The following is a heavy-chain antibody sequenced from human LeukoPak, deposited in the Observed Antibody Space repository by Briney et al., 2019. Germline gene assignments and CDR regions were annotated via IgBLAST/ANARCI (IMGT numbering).Heavy chain of an antibody. CDR3: ARKNLSGGSGRRDAFDI. CDR2: IYYSGST. J-gene: IGHJ3*02. Sequence: PSETLSLTCTVSGGSISSYYWSWIRQPPGKGLEWIGYIYYSGSTNYNPSLKSRVTISVDTSKNQFSLKLSSVTAADPAVYYCARKNLSGGSGRRDAFDIWGQGTMVTVSS. V-gene: IGHV4-59*01. CDR1: GGSISSYY. D-gene: IGHD3-10*01.